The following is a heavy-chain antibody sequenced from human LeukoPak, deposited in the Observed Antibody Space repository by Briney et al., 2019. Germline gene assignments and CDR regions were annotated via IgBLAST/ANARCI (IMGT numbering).Heavy chain of an antibody. CDR1: GGTFISYA. Sequence: ASVTVSCKASGGTFISYAISWVRQAPGQGLEWMGRIIPILGIANYAQKFQGRVTITADKSTSTAYMELSSLRSEDTAVYYCACTVTTRSSYAFDIWGQGTMVTVSS. CDR2: IIPILGIA. D-gene: IGHD4-17*01. V-gene: IGHV1-69*04. CDR3: ACTVTTRSSYAFDI. J-gene: IGHJ3*02.